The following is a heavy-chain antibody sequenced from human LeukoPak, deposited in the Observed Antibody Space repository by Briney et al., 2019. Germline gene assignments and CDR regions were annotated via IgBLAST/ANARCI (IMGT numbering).Heavy chain of an antibody. J-gene: IGHJ6*03. Sequence: ASVKVSCKASGYTFTGYYMHWVRQAPGQGLEWMGWINPNSGGTNYAQKFQGRVTMTRDTSISTAYMELSRLRSDDTAVYYCARDPAYQLLYLPYYYYMDVWGKGTTVTVSS. D-gene: IGHD2-2*02. CDR1: GYTFTGYY. CDR3: ARDPAYQLLYLPYYYYMDV. CDR2: INPNSGGT. V-gene: IGHV1-2*02.